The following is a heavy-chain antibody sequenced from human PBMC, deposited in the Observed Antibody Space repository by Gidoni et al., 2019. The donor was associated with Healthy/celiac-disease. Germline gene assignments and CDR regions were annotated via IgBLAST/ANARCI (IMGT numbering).Heavy chain of an antibody. V-gene: IGHV5-51*01. D-gene: IGHD4-17*01. CDR1: GSSFTSYW. CDR3: AGSAYGDYDLEGYYGMDV. Sequence: EVQLVQSGAEVKKPGESPKISCQGSGSSFTSYWIGWVRQMPGKGLEWMGIIYPGDSDTRYSPSFQGQVTISADKSISTAYLQWSSLKASDTAMYYCAGSAYGDYDLEGYYGMDVWGQGTTVTVSS. CDR2: IYPGDSDT. J-gene: IGHJ6*02.